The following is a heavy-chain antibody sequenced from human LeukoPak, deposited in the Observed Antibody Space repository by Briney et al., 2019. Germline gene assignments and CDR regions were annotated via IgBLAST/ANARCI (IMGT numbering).Heavy chain of an antibody. J-gene: IGHJ4*02. V-gene: IGHV3-9*01. D-gene: IGHD6-13*01. CDR1: GFTFNSYA. Sequence: GGSLRLSCAASGFTFNSYAMHWVRQAPGKGLEWVSGISWNSGSIGYADSVKGRFTISRDNAKNSLYLQMNSLRAEDTAVYYCARHVGSSTKFDYWGQGTLVTVSS. CDR3: ARHVGSSTKFDY. CDR2: ISWNSGSI.